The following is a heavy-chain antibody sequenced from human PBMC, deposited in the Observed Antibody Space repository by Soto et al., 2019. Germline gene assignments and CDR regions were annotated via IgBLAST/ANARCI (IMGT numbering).Heavy chain of an antibody. CDR2: MNPSSGRT. Sequence: QVQLAQSGAEVKTPGSSVKVSCKASGYTFTYYDINWVRQAPGQGLEWVGRMNPSSGRTDYAQNFQARVTMTSDTSISTAYLELSHLGFEDTAVFYCSTWGRDGWYTGFFWGQGTLVTVAS. CDR3: STWGRDGWYTGFF. CDR1: GYTFTYYD. J-gene: IGHJ4*02. V-gene: IGHV1-8*01. D-gene: IGHD3-9*01.